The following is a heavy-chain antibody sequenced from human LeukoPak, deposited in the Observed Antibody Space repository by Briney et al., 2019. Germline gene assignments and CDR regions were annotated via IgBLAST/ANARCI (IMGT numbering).Heavy chain of an antibody. Sequence: PGGSLRLSCAASGFTVSSNYMSWVRQAPGEGLEWVSVIYSGGSTYYADSVKGRFTISRDNSKNTLYLQMNSLRAEDTAVYYCAKKYDILTGYYLYWGQGTLVTVSS. V-gene: IGHV3-53*01. CDR1: GFTVSSNY. CDR3: AKKYDILTGYYLY. D-gene: IGHD3-9*01. CDR2: IYSGGST. J-gene: IGHJ4*02.